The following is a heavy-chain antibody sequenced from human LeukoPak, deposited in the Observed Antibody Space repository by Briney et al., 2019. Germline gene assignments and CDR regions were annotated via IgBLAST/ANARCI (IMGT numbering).Heavy chain of an antibody. CDR3: ARGPYYYDSSGGFDY. Sequence: SETLSLTCAVYGGSFSGYYWSLIRQPPGKGLEWIGEINHSGSTNYNPSLKSRVTISVDTSKNQFSLKLSSVTAADTAVYYCARGPYYYDSSGGFDYWGQGTLVTVSS. CDR2: INHSGST. CDR1: GGSFSGYY. V-gene: IGHV4-34*01. J-gene: IGHJ4*02. D-gene: IGHD3-22*01.